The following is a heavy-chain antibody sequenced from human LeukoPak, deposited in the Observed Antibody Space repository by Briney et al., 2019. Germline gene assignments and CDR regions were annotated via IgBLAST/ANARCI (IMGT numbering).Heavy chain of an antibody. V-gene: IGHV1-69*06. CDR2: IIPIFGTA. Sequence: GASVKVSCKASGGTFSSYAISWVRQAPGQGLEWMGGIIPIFGTANYAQKFQGRVTITADKSTSTAYMELSSLRSEDTAVYHCASQPAAVNNWFDPWGQGTLVTVSS. D-gene: IGHD2-2*01. CDR1: GGTFSSYA. CDR3: ASQPAAVNNWFDP. J-gene: IGHJ5*02.